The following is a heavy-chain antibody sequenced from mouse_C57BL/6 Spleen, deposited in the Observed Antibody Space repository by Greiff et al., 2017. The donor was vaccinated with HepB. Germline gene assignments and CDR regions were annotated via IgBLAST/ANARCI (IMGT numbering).Heavy chain of an antibody. CDR3: ARYYDYLFDY. CDR2: IYPSDSET. CDR1: GYTFTSYW. J-gene: IGHJ2*01. Sequence: VQLQQPGAELVRPGSSVKLSCKASGYTFTSYWMDWVKQRPGQGLEWIGNIYPSDSETHYNQKFKDKATLSVDKSSSTAYMQLSSLTSEDSAVYYCARYYDYLFDYWGQGTTLTVSS. D-gene: IGHD2-4*01. V-gene: IGHV1-61*01.